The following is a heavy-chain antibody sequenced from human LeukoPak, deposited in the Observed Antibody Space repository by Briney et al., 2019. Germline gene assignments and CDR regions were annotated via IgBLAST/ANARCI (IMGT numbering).Heavy chain of an antibody. Sequence: GGSLRLSCAASGFTFSSYAMSWVRPAPGKGLEWVSAISGSGGSTYYADSVKGRFTISRDNSKNTLYLQMNSLRVEDTAVYYCARDSGGWTSYWYFDLWGRGTLVTVSS. CDR3: ARDSGGWTSYWYFDL. V-gene: IGHV3-23*01. CDR2: ISGSGGST. J-gene: IGHJ2*01. D-gene: IGHD6-19*01. CDR1: GFTFSSYA.